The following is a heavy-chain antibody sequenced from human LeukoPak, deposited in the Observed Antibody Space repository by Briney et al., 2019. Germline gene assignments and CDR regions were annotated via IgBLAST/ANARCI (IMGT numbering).Heavy chain of an antibody. V-gene: IGHV3-21*01. Sequence: GGSLRLSCAASGFTFSSYRMNSVRQAAGKGLEWVSSISSSGSYIYYADSVKGRFTISRDNAKNSLYLQMNSLRAEDTAVYYCARAGSGSSTNDYWGQGTLVTVSS. CDR1: GFTFSSYR. CDR2: ISSSGSYI. J-gene: IGHJ4*02. D-gene: IGHD1-26*01. CDR3: ARAGSGSSTNDY.